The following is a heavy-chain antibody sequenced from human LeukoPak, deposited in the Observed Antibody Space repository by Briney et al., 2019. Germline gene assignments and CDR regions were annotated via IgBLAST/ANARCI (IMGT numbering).Heavy chain of an antibody. CDR1: GFTFTVHY. CDR3: ARDHPYSGRQGLDY. Sequence: PGGPLRLSCTVSGFTFTVHYVSWIRRAPGEGLEWVSYINSGSTYTNYTVSVKGLFTIYRDNAKNSLYLQINSLRAEHTAVYYFARDHPYSGRQGLDYWGQGTLVTVSS. D-gene: IGHD1-26*01. V-gene: IGHV3-11*05. CDR2: INSGSTYT. J-gene: IGHJ4*02.